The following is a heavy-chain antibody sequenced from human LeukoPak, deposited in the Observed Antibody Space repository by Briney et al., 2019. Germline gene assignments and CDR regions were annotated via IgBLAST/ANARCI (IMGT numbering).Heavy chain of an antibody. CDR3: ARDAFTEFVVVPAAISGRWSDP. Sequence: GASVKVSCKASGYTFTSYGISWVRQAPGQGLEWMGWISAYNGNTNYAQKLQGRVTMTTDTSTSTAYMELRSLRSDDTAVYYCARDAFTEFVVVPAAISGRWSDPWGQGTLVTVSS. CDR2: ISAYNGNT. V-gene: IGHV1-18*01. J-gene: IGHJ5*02. D-gene: IGHD2-2*01. CDR1: GYTFTSYG.